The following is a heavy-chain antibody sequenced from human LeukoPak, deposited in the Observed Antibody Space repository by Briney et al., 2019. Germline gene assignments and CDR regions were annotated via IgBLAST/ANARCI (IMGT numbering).Heavy chain of an antibody. CDR1: GGTFSSYA. Sequence: SVKVSCKASGGTFSSYAISWVRQAPGQGLAWMGRIIPILGIANYAQKFQGRVTITADKSTSTAYMELSSLRSEDTAVYYCATSGRYYYDSSGYYYWGQGTLVTVSS. D-gene: IGHD3-22*01. V-gene: IGHV1-69*04. J-gene: IGHJ4*02. CDR3: ATSGRYYYDSSGYYY. CDR2: IIPILGIA.